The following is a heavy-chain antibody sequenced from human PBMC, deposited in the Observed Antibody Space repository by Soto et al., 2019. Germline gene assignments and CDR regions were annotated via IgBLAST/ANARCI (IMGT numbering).Heavy chain of an antibody. V-gene: IGHV1-46*01. J-gene: IGHJ6*02. Sequence: ASVKVSCKASGYTFTSYYTHWVRQAPGQGLEWMGIINPSGGSTSYAQKFQGRVTMTRDTSTSTVYMELSSLRSEDTAVYHCAVRLNSRHYYYYGMDVWGQGTTVTVSS. D-gene: IGHD6-13*01. CDR3: AVRLNSRHYYYYGMDV. CDR1: GYTFTSYY. CDR2: INPSGGST.